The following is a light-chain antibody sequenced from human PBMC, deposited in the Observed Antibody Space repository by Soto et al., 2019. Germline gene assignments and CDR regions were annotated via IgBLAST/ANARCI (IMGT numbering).Light chain of an antibody. Sequence: DIQMTQSPSSLSTSVGGSITITGQASQDIDKYLYWYQQKPGKAPKLLIYDASTLDTGVPSRFSGSRSGTRFTLTISSLQPEDIATYYCQQYDSLPITFGQGTRLEI. CDR3: QQYDSLPIT. J-gene: IGKJ5*01. CDR2: DAS. CDR1: QDIDKY. V-gene: IGKV1-33*01.